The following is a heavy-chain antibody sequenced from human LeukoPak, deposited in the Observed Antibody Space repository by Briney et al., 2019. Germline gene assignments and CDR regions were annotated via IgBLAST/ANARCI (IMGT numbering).Heavy chain of an antibody. CDR3: ASTSIIRGYDHDQYY. V-gene: IGHV3-53*01. CDR1: GFAVSSNY. CDR2: IHSDGIT. J-gene: IGHJ4*02. Sequence: GGSLRLSCAASGFAVSSNYMSWVRQAPGKGLEWVSVIHSDGITYYADSVKGRFTISRDNSINTLYLQMSNLRAEDTALYYCASTSIIRGYDHDQYYWGQGTLVTVSS. D-gene: IGHD5-12*01.